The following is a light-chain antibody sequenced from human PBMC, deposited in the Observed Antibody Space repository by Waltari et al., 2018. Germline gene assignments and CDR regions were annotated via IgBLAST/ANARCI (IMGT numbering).Light chain of an antibody. V-gene: IGLV1-51*02. Sequence: QSVLTQPPSVSAAPGQRVTISCSGSTSNIGNNYVSWYQQLPGTAPKLLIYENKKRPSGSSDRFSGSKSGTSATLGITGLQTGDEADYYRGTWDSSLTAGVFGGGTKLTVL. J-gene: IGLJ2*01. CDR1: TSNIGNNY. CDR2: ENK. CDR3: GTWDSSLTAGV.